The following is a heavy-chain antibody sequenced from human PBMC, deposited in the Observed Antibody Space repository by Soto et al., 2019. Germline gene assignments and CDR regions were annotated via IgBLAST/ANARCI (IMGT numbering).Heavy chain of an antibody. D-gene: IGHD3-16*01. CDR2: IKQDESEK. V-gene: IGHV3-7*01. J-gene: IGHJ4*02. Sequence: PVGSLRLSCKCSVFSFSSYWMSCVRQAPGKGLEWVASIKQDESEKYYVDSVKGRFTISRDNVDDSVFLHMNRLSAEDTAVYFCVRDVGFDYVNWGQGTLVIVSS. CDR3: VRDVGFDYVN. CDR1: VFSFSSYW.